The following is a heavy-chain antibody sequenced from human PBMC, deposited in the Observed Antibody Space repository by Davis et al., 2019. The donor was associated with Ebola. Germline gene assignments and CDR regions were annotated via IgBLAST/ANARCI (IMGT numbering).Heavy chain of an antibody. CDR3: ARGAKFGNWFDP. CDR2: IYYSGST. Sequence: GSLRLSCTVSGGSISSYYWSWIRQPPGKGLEWIGYIYYSGSTNYNPSLKSRVTISVDTSKNQFSLKLSSVTAADTAVYYCARGAKFGNWFDPWGQGTLVTISS. D-gene: IGHD3-10*01. V-gene: IGHV4-59*01. J-gene: IGHJ5*02. CDR1: GGSISSYY.